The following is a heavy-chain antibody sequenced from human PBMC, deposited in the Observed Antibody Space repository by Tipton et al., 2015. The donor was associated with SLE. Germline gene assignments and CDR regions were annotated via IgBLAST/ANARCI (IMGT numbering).Heavy chain of an antibody. CDR1: GFTFSSYE. CDR2: ISSSGSTI. J-gene: IGHJ6*03. Sequence: SLRLSCAASGFTFSSYEMNWVRQAPGKGLEWASYISSSGSTIYYADSVKGRFTISRDNAKNSLYLQMNSLRAEDTAVYYCARVGAGTDYYYYYMDVWGKGTTVTVSS. CDR3: ARVGAGTDYYYYYMDV. D-gene: IGHD6-19*01. V-gene: IGHV3-48*03.